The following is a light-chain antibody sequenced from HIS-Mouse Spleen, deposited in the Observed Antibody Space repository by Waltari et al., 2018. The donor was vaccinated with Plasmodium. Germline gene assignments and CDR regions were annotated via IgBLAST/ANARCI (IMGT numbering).Light chain of an antibody. J-gene: IGKJ2*01. Sequence: LPMTQSPSYLSASVGDRVTLTCRASQGIRNDLGWFQQKPGKAPKLLISAASSLQSRVPSRFSGSGSGTDFTLTISSLQPEDFATYYCLQDYNYPYTFGQGTKLEIK. CDR1: QGIRND. CDR3: LQDYNYPYT. V-gene: IGKV1-6*01. CDR2: AAS.